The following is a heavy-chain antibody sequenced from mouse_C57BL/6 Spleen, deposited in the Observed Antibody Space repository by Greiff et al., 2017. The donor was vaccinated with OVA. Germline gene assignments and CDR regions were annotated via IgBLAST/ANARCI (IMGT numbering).Heavy chain of an antibody. V-gene: IGHV1-59*01. D-gene: IGHD2-3*01. CDR1: GYTFTSYW. J-gene: IGHJ2*01. CDR3: ARGPSYDGYYPGSY. CDR2: IDPSDSYT. Sequence: QVQLQQPGAELVRPGTSVKLSCKASGYTFTSYWMHWVKQRPGQGLEWIGVIDPSDSYTNYNQKFKGKATLTVDTSSSTAYMQLSSLTSEDSAVYYCARGPSYDGYYPGSYWGQGTTLTVSS.